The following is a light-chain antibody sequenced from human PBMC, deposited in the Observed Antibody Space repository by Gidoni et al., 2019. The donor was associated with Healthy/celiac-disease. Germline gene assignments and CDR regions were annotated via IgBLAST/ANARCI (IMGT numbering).Light chain of an antibody. V-gene: IGKV3-15*01. J-gene: IGKJ5*01. CDR3: PQYNNWLS. CDR2: GAS. Sequence: EIVMTQSPATLSVSPGERATLSCRASQSVNSNLAWYQQKPGQAPRLLIYGASTRATGIPARFSGSGSGTAFTLTISSLQSEDFAVYYCPQYNNWLSFGQGTRLEIK. CDR1: QSVNSN.